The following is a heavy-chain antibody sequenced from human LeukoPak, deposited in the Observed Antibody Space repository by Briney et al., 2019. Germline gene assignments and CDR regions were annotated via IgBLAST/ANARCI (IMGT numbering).Heavy chain of an antibody. Sequence: SETLSLTCAVYGGAFSGSYWSWIRQPPGKGLEWIGEINHSGSTHYNPSLKSRVTISVDKSKNQISLQLSSVTAADTALYYCARDDYGGYDAFDVWGQGTMVTVSS. CDR2: INHSGST. V-gene: IGHV4-34*01. CDR3: ARDDYGGYDAFDV. D-gene: IGHD4-23*01. J-gene: IGHJ3*01. CDR1: GGAFSGSY.